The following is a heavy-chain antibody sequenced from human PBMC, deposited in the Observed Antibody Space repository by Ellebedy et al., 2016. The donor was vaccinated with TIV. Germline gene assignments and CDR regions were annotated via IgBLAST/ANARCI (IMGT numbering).Heavy chain of an antibody. CDR2: IYQDGSAQ. CDR3: ARRGSYGDYAVEINSWFDT. CDR1: GFSFRSYW. J-gene: IGHJ5*02. V-gene: IGHV3-7*01. Sequence: GESLKISCVASGFSFRSYWMSWVRQAPGKGLEWVANIYQDGSAQYYVDSVKGRFTISRDNADNSLFLQINSLRAEDTAVYYCARRGSYGDYAVEINSWFDTWGRGTLVAVSS. D-gene: IGHD4-17*01.